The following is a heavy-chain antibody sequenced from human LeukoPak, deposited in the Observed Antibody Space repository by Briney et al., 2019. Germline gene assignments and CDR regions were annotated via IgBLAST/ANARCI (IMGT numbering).Heavy chain of an antibody. CDR3: ARDRSSGGPYFDY. V-gene: IGHV3-48*03. CDR1: GSTFSSYE. CDR2: ISSSGSTI. D-gene: IGHD6-19*01. Sequence: GGSLRLSCAASGSTFSSYELNWARQPPGKGLEGVSYISSSGSTIYYADSVKGRFTISRDNAKNSLYLQMNSLRAEDTAVYYCARDRSSGGPYFDYWGQGTLVTVSS. J-gene: IGHJ4*02.